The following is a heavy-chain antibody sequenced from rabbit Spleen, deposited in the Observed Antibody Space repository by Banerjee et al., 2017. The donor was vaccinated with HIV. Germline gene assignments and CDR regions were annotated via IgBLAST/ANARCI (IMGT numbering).Heavy chain of an antibody. Sequence: QSLEESGGDLVKPGASLTLTCTASEFSFSENVYMCWVRQAPGKGLEWIACIYISSGSTYSASWAKGRFTISKTSSTAVTLQMTSLTAADTAAYFCAREDDQYGGYELWGPGTLVTVS. CDR1: EFSFSENVY. CDR3: AREDDQYGGYEL. J-gene: IGHJ4*01. D-gene: IGHD2-1*01. V-gene: IGHV1S40*01. CDR2: IYISSGST.